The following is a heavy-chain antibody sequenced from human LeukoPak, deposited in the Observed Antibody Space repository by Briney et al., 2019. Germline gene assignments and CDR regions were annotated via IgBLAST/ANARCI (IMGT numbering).Heavy chain of an antibody. CDR1: GFTFDDYA. CDR3: AKDIGSGSYYHFDY. J-gene: IGHJ4*02. D-gene: IGHD1-26*01. V-gene: IGHV3-9*01. CDR2: ISWNSGSI. Sequence: PGGSLRLSCAASGFTFDDYAMHWVRQAPGKGLEWVSGISWNSGSIGYADSVKGRFTISRDNAKNSLYLQMNSLRAEDTALYYCAKDIGSGSYYHFDYWGQGTLVTVSS.